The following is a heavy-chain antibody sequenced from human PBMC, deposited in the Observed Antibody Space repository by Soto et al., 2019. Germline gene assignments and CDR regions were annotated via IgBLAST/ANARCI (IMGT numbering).Heavy chain of an antibody. CDR2: IIPIFGTA. CDR3: ASQTYYYGSGSYWYYYYGMDV. CDR1: GGTFSSYA. V-gene: IGHV1-69*13. Sequence: SVKVSCKASGGTFSSYAISWVRQAPGQGLEWMGGIIPIFGTANYAQKFQGRVTITADESTSTAYMELSSLRSEDTAVYYCASQTYYYGSGSYWYYYYGMDVWGQGTTVTVSS. J-gene: IGHJ6*02. D-gene: IGHD3-10*01.